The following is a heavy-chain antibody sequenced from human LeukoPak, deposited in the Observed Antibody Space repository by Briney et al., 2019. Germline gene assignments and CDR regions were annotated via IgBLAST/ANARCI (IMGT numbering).Heavy chain of an antibody. CDR1: GGSFSGYY. CDR3: AGAHYGAYWYFDL. Sequence: SETLSLTCAVYGGSFSGYYWSWIRQPPGKGLEGIGEINHSGSTNYNPSLKSRVTISVDTSKNQFSLKLSSVTAADTAVYYCAGAHYGAYWYFDLWGRGTLVTVSS. D-gene: IGHD4/OR15-4a*01. J-gene: IGHJ2*01. CDR2: INHSGST. V-gene: IGHV4-34*01.